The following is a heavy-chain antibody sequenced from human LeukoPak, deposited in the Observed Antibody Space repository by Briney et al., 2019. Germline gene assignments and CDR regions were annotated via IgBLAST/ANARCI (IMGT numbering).Heavy chain of an antibody. CDR2: ISSSGSTI. Sequence: GGSLRLSCAASGFTFSTYAMHWVRQAPGKGLEWVSYISSSGSTIYYADSVKGRFTISRDNAKNSLYLQMNSLRAEDTAVYYCAREGRSWDYDSSGSFFDYWGQGTLVTVSS. CDR3: AREGRSWDYDSSGSFFDY. D-gene: IGHD3-22*01. V-gene: IGHV3-48*04. CDR1: GFTFSTYA. J-gene: IGHJ4*02.